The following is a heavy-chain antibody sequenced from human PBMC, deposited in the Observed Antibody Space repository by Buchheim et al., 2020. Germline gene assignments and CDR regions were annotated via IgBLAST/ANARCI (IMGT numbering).Heavy chain of an antibody. J-gene: IGHJ6*02. CDR3: ARGRIAAFYYYYYYGMDV. V-gene: IGHV4-34*01. CDR2: INHSGST. Sequence: QVQLQQWGAGLLKPSETLSLTCAVYGGSFSGYYWSWIRQPPGKGLEWIGEINHSGSTNYNPSLKSRVTISVDTSKNQFSLKLSSVTAADTAVYYCARGRIAAFYYYYYYGMDVWGQGTT. D-gene: IGHD6-13*01. CDR1: GGSFSGYY.